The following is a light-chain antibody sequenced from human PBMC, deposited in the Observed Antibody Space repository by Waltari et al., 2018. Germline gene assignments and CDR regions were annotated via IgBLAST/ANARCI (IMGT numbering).Light chain of an antibody. CDR1: SGHSSNI. Sequence: QLVLTQSPSASASLGASVKLTCTLSSGHSSNIIAWHQQQPEKGPRYLMKVNSDGSHSKGDDIPDRFSGSSSGAERYLTISSLQSEDEADYYCETGGHGTWVFGGGT. CDR2: VNSDGSH. CDR3: ETGGHGTWV. J-gene: IGLJ3*02. V-gene: IGLV4-69*01.